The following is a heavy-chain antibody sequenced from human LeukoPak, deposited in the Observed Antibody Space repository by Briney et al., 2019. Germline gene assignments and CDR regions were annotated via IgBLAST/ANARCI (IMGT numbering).Heavy chain of an antibody. D-gene: IGHD3-3*01. Sequence: SVKVSCKASGGTFSSYAISWVRQAPGQGLEWMGGIIPIFGTANYAQKFQGRVTITADESTSTAYMELSSLRSEDTAVYYCARDQYDTWSRRGNFDSWGQGTPVIVSS. CDR1: GGTFSSYA. V-gene: IGHV1-69*13. CDR2: IIPIFGTA. J-gene: IGHJ4*02. CDR3: ARDQYDTWSRRGNFDS.